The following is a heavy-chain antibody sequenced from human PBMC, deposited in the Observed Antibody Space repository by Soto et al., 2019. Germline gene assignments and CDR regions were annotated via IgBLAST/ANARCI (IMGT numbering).Heavy chain of an antibody. CDR1: GFTFSGSA. J-gene: IGHJ4*02. V-gene: IGHV3-73*01. Sequence: GGSLRLSCAASGFTFSGSAMHWVRQASGKGLEWVGRIRSKANNYATAYAASVKGRFTISRDDSKNTAYLQMNSLKTEDTAVYYCTRRGGEYYDSSGGWGQGTLVTVSS. CDR3: TRRGGEYYDSSGG. D-gene: IGHD3-22*01. CDR2: IRSKANNYAT.